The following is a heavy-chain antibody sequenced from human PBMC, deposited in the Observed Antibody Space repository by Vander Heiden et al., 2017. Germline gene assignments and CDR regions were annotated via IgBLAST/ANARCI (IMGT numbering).Heavy chain of an antibody. D-gene: IGHD3-16*01. CDR1: GFTFSSYW. Sequence: EVQPVESGGGMVQPGGSLGLSCAASGFTFSSYWMTWVRQGPGKGLEWVANIKQDGSEKYYVDSVKGRFTISRDNAKNSLDLQMNSLRAEDTAVYYCARDYALDYWGQGTLVTVSS. CDR3: ARDYALDY. CDR2: IKQDGSEK. V-gene: IGHV3-7*01. J-gene: IGHJ4*02.